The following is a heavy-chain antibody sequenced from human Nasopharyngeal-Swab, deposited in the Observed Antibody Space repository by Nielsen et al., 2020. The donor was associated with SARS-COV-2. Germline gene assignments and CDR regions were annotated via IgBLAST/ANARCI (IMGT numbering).Heavy chain of an antibody. CDR3: AKLPYYYDSSGTDY. CDR2: ISGGGTTM. D-gene: IGHD3-22*01. CDR1: GFTFTDYY. V-gene: IGHV3-11*01. J-gene: IGHJ4*02. Sequence: GESLKISCAASGFTFTDYYMTWIRQAPGEGLEWVSYISGGGTTMYYADSVKGRFTISRDNAKNSLYLQMNSLRAEDTALYYCAKLPYYYDSSGTDYWGQGTLVTVSS.